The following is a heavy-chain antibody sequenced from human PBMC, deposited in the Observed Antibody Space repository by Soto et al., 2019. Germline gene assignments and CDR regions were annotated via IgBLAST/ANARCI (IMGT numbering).Heavy chain of an antibody. CDR3: ARADCTGDYCYSLPFNYGVDV. J-gene: IGHJ6*02. V-gene: IGHV3-33*08. D-gene: IGHD2-15*01. CDR1: GFTFNTYG. Sequence: QVQLVESGGGVVQPGGSLRLSCTTSGFTFNTYGMHWVRQAPVKGLEWVAIIWYDGSNKYYADCVKCRFTISRDNSKNTLYLQINSLRAEDTALYYCARADCTGDYCYSLPFNYGVDVWGQGTTVTVSS. CDR2: IWYDGSNK.